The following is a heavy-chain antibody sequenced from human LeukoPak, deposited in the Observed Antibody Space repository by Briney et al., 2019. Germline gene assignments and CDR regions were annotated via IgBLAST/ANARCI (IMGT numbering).Heavy chain of an antibody. CDR3: AKDGGIRVAGTPYYFDS. V-gene: IGHV3-23*01. CDR2: ISGSGGFT. CDR1: GFTFSSYA. Sequence: PGGSLRLSCAASGFTFSSYAMNWVRQAPGKGLEWVSAISGSGGFTYYADSVKGRFTISRDNSKNTLYLQMNSLRVEDTAVYYCAKDGGIRVAGTPYYFDSWGQGTLVTVSS. J-gene: IGHJ4*02. D-gene: IGHD6-19*01.